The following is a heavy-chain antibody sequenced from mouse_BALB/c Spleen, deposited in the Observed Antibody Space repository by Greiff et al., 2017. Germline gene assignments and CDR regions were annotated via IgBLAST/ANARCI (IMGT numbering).Heavy chain of an antibody. Sequence: EVKLEESGGGLVKPGGSLKLSCAASGFTFSSYAMSWVRQTPEKRLEWVASISSGGSTYYPDSVKGRFTISRDNARNILYLQMSSLRSEDTAMYYCAREGYYKWFAYWGQGTLVTVSA. CDR1: GFTFSSYA. CDR2: ISSGGST. D-gene: IGHD2-12*01. CDR3: AREGYYKWFAY. V-gene: IGHV5-6-5*01. J-gene: IGHJ3*01.